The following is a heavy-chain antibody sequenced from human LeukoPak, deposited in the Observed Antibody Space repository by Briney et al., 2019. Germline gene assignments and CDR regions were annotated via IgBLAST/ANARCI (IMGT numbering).Heavy chain of an antibody. J-gene: IGHJ4*02. Sequence: GASVKVSCKASGGTFSSYAISWVRQAPGQGLEWMGGIIPIFGTANYAQKFQGRVTITTDESTSTAYMELSSLRSEDTAGYCGARDXLTYSSSPYFDYWGQGTLVTVSS. CDR1: GGTFSSYA. CDR3: ARDXLTYSSSPYFDY. CDR2: IIPIFGTA. D-gene: IGHD6-6*01. V-gene: IGHV1-69*05.